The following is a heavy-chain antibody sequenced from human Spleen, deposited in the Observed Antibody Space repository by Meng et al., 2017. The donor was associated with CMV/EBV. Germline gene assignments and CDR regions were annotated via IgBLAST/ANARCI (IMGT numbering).Heavy chain of an antibody. V-gene: IGHV1-69*05. CDR2: FIPIFGAP. CDR1: AFHNYA. J-gene: IGHJ4*02. D-gene: IGHD3-16*01. Sequence: AFHNYAISWVRQAPGQGLEWMGGFIPIFGAPDYAQRFQDRLTIATGESTGSASMELSGLRFEDTAVYFCARGPKIPLGGVNLWPLEHWGQGSLVTVSS. CDR3: ARGPKIPLGGVNLWPLEH.